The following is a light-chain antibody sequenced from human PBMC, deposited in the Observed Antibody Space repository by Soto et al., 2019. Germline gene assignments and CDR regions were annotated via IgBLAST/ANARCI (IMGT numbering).Light chain of an antibody. J-gene: IGLJ1*01. Sequence: QSALTQPASVSGSPGQSITISCTGTSSDIGAFTFVSWYQQHPGKVPKLMIFDVNRRPSGVSDRFSGSKSGNTASLTISGPQAEDEGDYYCSSYTSSSTHVFGSGTKVTVL. V-gene: IGLV2-14*03. CDR3: SSYTSSSTHV. CDR2: DVN. CDR1: SSDIGAFTF.